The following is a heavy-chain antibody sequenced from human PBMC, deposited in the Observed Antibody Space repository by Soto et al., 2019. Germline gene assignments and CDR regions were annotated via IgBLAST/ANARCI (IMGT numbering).Heavy chain of an antibody. CDR3: ARPLVAPVAGPYYYGMDV. V-gene: IGHV3-33*01. CDR1: GFTFNSYG. Sequence: QIQLVESGGGVVQPGRSLRLSCTAPGFTFNSYGFNWVRRPPGKGLEWVAVIWYDGNTKYYADSVKGRFTISRDNLKNTLYLQMNSLTAEDTAVYYCARPLVAPVAGPYYYGMDVWGQGTTVTVSS. J-gene: IGHJ6*02. CDR2: IWYDGNTK. D-gene: IGHD6-19*01.